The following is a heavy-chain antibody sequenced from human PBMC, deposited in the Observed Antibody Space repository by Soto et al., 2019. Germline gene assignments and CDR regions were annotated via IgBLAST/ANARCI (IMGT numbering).Heavy chain of an antibody. CDR2: IKTKTEGGPT. J-gene: IGHJ6*02. Sequence: EVQLVESGGGFIQPGGSIRLSCAASGLPISNAWMNWVRQAPGKGLEWVGRIKTKTEGGPTDYAAAVKGRFTVSRDDSKNTLYLQMNSLKTEDTAVYYCTTGSVEGVWGQGTTVTVSS. V-gene: IGHV3-15*07. CDR1: GLPISNAW. CDR3: TTGSVEGV. D-gene: IGHD2-15*01.